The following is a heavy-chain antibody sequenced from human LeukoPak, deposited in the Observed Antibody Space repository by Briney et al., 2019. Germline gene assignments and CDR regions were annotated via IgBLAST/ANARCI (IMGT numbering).Heavy chain of an antibody. CDR1: GGSFSGYY. CDR2: INHSGST. CDR3: ARGRDSGSYSHFDY. D-gene: IGHD1-26*01. V-gene: IGHV4-34*01. J-gene: IGHJ4*02. Sequence: SETLSLTCAVYGGSFSGYYWSWIRQPPGKGLEWIGEINHSGSTNYNPSLKSRVTISVDTSKNQFSLKLSSVTAADTAVYYCARGRDSGSYSHFDYWGQGTLVTVSS.